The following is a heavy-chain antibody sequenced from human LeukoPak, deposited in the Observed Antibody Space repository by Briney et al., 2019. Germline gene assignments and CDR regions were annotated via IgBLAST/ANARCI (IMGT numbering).Heavy chain of an antibody. D-gene: IGHD3-22*01. CDR3: ARSNYYDSRRFDS. Sequence: VGSPRLSCALSLFSATVLYISIVRRAPGRGLGWVSVMYSGGSTYYADSVQGRFTISRDNSKNTLYLQMHSLRAEDTAVYYCARSNYYDSRRFDSWGQGTLVTVSS. CDR2: MYSGGST. V-gene: IGHV3-53*01. J-gene: IGHJ4*02. CDR1: LFSATVLY.